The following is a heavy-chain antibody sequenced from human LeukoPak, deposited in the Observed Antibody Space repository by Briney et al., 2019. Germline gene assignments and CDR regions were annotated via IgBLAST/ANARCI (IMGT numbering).Heavy chain of an antibody. CDR3: ARAMPYFYGSIAVPGTIDY. Sequence: PSETLSLTCTVSGGSISSSSYYWGWIRQPPGKGLELVGQINHSGSTYYNPSLKSRITILGDTPQNQFPLKLTSVTAADTAVYYCARAMPYFYGSIAVPGTIDYWGQGILVTVSS. J-gene: IGHJ4*02. V-gene: IGHV4-39*06. CDR1: GGSISSSSYY. CDR2: INHSGST. D-gene: IGHD6-19*01.